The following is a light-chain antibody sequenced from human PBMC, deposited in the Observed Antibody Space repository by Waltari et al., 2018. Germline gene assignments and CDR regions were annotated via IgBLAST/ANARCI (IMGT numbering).Light chain of an antibody. V-gene: IGKV4-1*01. J-gene: IGKJ4*01. CDR1: QSLLFSSNNKNY. Sequence: IVMTQSPDSLAAPPGDRATINCKSSQSLLFSSNNKNYLAWYQQKPGQPPKLLIYWASIRESGVPDRFSGSGSGTDFTLTISSLQAEDVAVYYCQQYDTTPLTFGGGTKVEIK. CDR3: QQYDTTPLT. CDR2: WAS.